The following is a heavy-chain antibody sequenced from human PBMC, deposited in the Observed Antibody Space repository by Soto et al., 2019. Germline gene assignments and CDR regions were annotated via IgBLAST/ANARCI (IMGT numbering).Heavy chain of an antibody. V-gene: IGHV2-26*01. D-gene: IGHD4-17*01. J-gene: IGHJ2*01. CDR1: GFSLRNERMG. CDR2: IFSNDAK. Sequence: QVTLKESGPVLVKPTETLTLTCTVSGFSLRNERMGVSWIRQRPGKALEWLAHIFSNDAKSSTTSLKSRLNIAKDTSKSQVVLTMTNMDPVDTATYHCARIRSGDSVHWYFDLWGRGTLVTVSS. CDR3: ARIRSGDSVHWYFDL.